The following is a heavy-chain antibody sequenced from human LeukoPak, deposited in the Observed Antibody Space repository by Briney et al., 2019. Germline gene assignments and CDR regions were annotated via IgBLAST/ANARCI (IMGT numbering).Heavy chain of an antibody. CDR2: TYYRSKWHN. Sequence: SQTLSLTCAISGDSVSSNNAGWNWIRQSPSRGLEWLGRTYYRSKWHNDYAISLTSRITVNPDTSRNQFSLQLTSVTPEDTAVYFFARGGGYSFHFWGQGTLVTVSS. CDR3: ARGGGYSFHF. V-gene: IGHV6-1*01. CDR1: GDSVSSNNAG. J-gene: IGHJ4*02. D-gene: IGHD1-26*01.